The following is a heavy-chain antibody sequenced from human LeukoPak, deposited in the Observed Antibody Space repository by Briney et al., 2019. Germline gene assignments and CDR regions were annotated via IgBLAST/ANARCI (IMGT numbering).Heavy chain of an antibody. J-gene: IGHJ4*02. Sequence: GGSLRLSCAASGFTFSSYSMSWVRQAPGKGLEWLSSISSSGSIIYYSDSVKGRFTISRDNAKNSLYLQMNSLRDEDTAVYYCPRDRYFDYWGQGTLVTVSS. CDR3: PRDRYFDY. CDR1: GFTFSSYS. CDR2: ISSSGSII. V-gene: IGHV3-48*02.